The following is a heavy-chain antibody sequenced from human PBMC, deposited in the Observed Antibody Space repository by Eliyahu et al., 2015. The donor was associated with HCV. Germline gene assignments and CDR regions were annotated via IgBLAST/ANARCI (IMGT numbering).Heavy chain of an antibody. CDR3: SRSIPRRDKGDIVIVAPDYYNDMDV. CDR2: INDSGFT. J-gene: IGHJ6*02. CDR1: GGSFTGYC. V-gene: IGHV4-34*01. Sequence: QVHLQQRGARLLKPSETLSLTCAVYGGSFTGYCLRWFRQPPGKGLEWIGEINDSGFTNYNPALESRVTISLDTSKNQFSLSLNSLTAADTATYYCSRSIPRRDKGDIVIVAPDYYNDMDVWGQGTTVTVSS. D-gene: IGHD2-21*01.